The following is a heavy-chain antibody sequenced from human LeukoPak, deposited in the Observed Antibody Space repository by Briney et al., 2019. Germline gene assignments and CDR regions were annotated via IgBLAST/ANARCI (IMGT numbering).Heavy chain of an antibody. CDR1: GGSINTYY. CDR2: IYSSGTT. J-gene: IGHJ4*02. CDR3: AEYDSSTYYYGAFDN. V-gene: IGHV4-4*07. D-gene: IGHD3-22*01. Sequence: SETLSLTCTVSGGSINTYYWSWIRQPAGKGLEWIGRIYSSGTTHYNPSLKSRVTITVDTSKKQFSLKLSSVTAADTAVYYCAEYDSSTYYYGAFDNWGQGILVTVSS.